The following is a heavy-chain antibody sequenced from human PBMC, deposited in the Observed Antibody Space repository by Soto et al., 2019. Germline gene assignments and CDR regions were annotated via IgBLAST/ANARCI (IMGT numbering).Heavy chain of an antibody. D-gene: IGHD3-22*01. CDR1: GASISGGDYY. Sequence: QVQLQESGPGLVKPSQTLSLTCTVSGASISGGDYYWTWIRQPPGKGLEWIGYTYSNPSLESRLSISVDPSNNQFALRLTSVTAPDTAIYYCARATYDSGTYYLDYWGQGTLVTVSS. CDR3: ARATYDSGTYYLDY. CDR2: T. J-gene: IGHJ4*02. V-gene: IGHV4-30-4*01.